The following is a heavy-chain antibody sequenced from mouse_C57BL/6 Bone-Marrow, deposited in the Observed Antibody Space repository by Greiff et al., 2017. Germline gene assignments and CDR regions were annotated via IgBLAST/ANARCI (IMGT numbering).Heavy chain of an antibody. Sequence: VQLQQPGAELVKPGASVKLSCKASGYTFTSYWMHWVKQRPGQGLEWIGMIHPNSGSTNYNEKFKSKATLTVDKSSSTAYRQLSSLTSEDSAVYYCARSKGNYGRFAYWGQGTLVTVSA. CDR3: ARSKGNYGRFAY. CDR1: GYTFTSYW. D-gene: IGHD2-1*01. CDR2: IHPNSGST. J-gene: IGHJ3*01. V-gene: IGHV1-64*01.